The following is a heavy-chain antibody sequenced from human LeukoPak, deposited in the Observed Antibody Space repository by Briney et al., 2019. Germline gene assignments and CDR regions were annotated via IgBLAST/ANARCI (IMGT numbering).Heavy chain of an antibody. V-gene: IGHV1-69*13. CDR3: ARVTHTELSTWFDP. J-gene: IGHJ5*02. Sequence: SVKVSCKASGGTFSSYAISWVRQAPGQGLEWMGGIIPIFGTANYAQKFQGRVTITADESTSSAYMELSSLRSEDTAVYFCARVTHTELSTWFDPWGQGTLVTVSS. CDR2: IIPIFGTA. CDR1: GGTFSSYA. D-gene: IGHD5-18*01.